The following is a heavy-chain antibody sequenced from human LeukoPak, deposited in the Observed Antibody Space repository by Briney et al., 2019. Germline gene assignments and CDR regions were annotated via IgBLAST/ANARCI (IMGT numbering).Heavy chain of an antibody. CDR3: ARSREVNSEELYYYYYMDV. CDR2: INHSGST. Sequence: PSETLSLTCAVDGGSFSGYYGSWIRQPPGKGLEWIGEINHSGSTNYNPSLKSRVTISVDTSKNQFSLKLSSVTAADTAVYYCARSREVNSEELYYYYYMDVWGKGTTVTVSS. V-gene: IGHV4-34*01. CDR1: GGSFSGYY. J-gene: IGHJ6*03. D-gene: IGHD4-23*01.